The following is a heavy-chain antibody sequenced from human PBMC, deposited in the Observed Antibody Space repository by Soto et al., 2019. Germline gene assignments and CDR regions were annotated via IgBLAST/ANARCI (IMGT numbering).Heavy chain of an antibody. CDR1: GFTFTSYW. CDR2: INQDGSEK. Sequence: EEQLVESGGALVLPGESLRLSCAASGFTFTSYWMSWVRQAPGKGLEWVAIINQDGSEKNSVASVKGRFTISRDNAKTSVYLEMTSLTVEDTAVYYCARDQRGGSYGMDVWGQGTTVTVS. CDR3: ARDQRGGSYGMDV. D-gene: IGHD3-10*01. J-gene: IGHJ6*02. V-gene: IGHV3-7*01.